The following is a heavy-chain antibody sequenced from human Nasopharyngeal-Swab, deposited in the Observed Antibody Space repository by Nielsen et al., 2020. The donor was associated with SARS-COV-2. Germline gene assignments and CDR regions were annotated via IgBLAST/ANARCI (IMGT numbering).Heavy chain of an antibody. CDR2: ISGSGGST. Sequence: GESLKISCAASGFTFSNYAMTWVRQAPGKGLEWVSVISGSGGSTYYADSVKGRFTISRDNSKNTLYLQMNSLRAEDTAVYYCARNTAMALFYYYYYMDVWGKGTTVTVSS. J-gene: IGHJ6*03. CDR1: GFTFSNYA. V-gene: IGHV3-23*01. CDR3: ARNTAMALFYYYYYMDV. D-gene: IGHD5-18*01.